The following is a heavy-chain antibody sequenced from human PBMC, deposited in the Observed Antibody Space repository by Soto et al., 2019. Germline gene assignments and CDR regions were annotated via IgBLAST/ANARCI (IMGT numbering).Heavy chain of an antibody. V-gene: IGHV4-4*02. Sequence: QVQLQESGPELVKPSGTLSLTCAVSGGSFTSNNWWTWVRQPPGQGLERIGKIYRTGSTNYTRSHRSRGTISLDTSENQVSLKVTSLTAADTAVYDFASRDPGTSVDYRGQGTLVTVSS. CDR3: ASRDPGTSVDY. CDR2: IYRTGST. J-gene: IGHJ4*02. CDR1: GGSFTSNNW. D-gene: IGHD1-7*01.